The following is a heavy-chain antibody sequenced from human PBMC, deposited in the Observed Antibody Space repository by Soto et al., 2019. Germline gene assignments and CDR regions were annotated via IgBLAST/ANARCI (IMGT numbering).Heavy chain of an antibody. D-gene: IGHD1-1*01. Sequence: GGSLRLSCAASGFTFSGYWMHWVRQAPGKGLVWVSRISSDGSTTTYADSVKGRFTISRDNAKNTLYLQMNSLRAEDTAVYYCARGSGTTAYFDYWGQGTLVTVLL. V-gene: IGHV3-74*01. CDR2: ISSDGSTT. J-gene: IGHJ4*02. CDR3: ARGSGTTAYFDY. CDR1: GFTFSGYW.